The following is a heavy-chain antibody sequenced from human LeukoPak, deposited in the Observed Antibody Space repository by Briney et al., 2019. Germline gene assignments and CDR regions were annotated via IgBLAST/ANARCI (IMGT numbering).Heavy chain of an antibody. CDR2: IYTSGST. CDR3: ARGGYVLRSFDWLPPVYYYYGMDV. J-gene: IGHJ6*02. CDR1: GGSISSYY. Sequence: SETLSLTCTVSGGSISSYYWSWIRQPAGKGLEWIGRIYTSGSTNYNPSLKSRVTMSVDTSKNQFSLKLSSVTAADTAVYYCARGGYVLRSFDWLPPVYYYYGMDVWGQGTTVTVSS. V-gene: IGHV4-4*07. D-gene: IGHD3-9*01.